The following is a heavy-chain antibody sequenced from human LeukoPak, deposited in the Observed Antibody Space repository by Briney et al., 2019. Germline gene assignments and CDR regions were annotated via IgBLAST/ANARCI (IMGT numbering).Heavy chain of an antibody. Sequence: ASVKVSCKASGGTFSSYAISWVRQAPGQGLEWMGGIIPIFGTANYAQNFQGRVTITADESTSTAYMELSSLRSGDTAVYYCARYLYGDYVMRDWGQGTLVTVSS. CDR1: GGTFSSYA. CDR3: ARYLYGDYVMRD. V-gene: IGHV1-69*13. CDR2: IIPIFGTA. D-gene: IGHD4-17*01. J-gene: IGHJ4*02.